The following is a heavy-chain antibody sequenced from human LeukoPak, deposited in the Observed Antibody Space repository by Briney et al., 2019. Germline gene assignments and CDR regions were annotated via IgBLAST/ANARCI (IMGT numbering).Heavy chain of an antibody. CDR2: IRGKAYGETT. V-gene: IGHV3-49*04. D-gene: IGHD3-22*01. Sequence: GGSLRLSCTASGFTFGDYAMSWVRQAPGKGPEWVGFIRGKAYGETTEYAASVKGRFTISRDDSKSIAYLHMNSLKTEDTAMYYCTGTYYYDSSGYGGGDYWGQGTLVTVSS. J-gene: IGHJ4*02. CDR3: TGTYYYDSSGYGGGDY. CDR1: GFTFGDYA.